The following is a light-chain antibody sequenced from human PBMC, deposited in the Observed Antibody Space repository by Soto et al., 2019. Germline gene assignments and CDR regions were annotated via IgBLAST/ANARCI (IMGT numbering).Light chain of an antibody. J-gene: IGLJ1*01. CDR2: EVV. CDR3: CSYARPTFYA. CDR1: KNDIGVYDF. Sequence: QSALTQPPSASGSPGQSVTISCTGTKNDIGVYDFVSWYQHHPGKAPRLIIYEVVQRPSGVPDRFSGSKSGNTASLTISGLQAEDEADYYCCSYARPTFYAFATGTKLTVL. V-gene: IGLV2-8*01.